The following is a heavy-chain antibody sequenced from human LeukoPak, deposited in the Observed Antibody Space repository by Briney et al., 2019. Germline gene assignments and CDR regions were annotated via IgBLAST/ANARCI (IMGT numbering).Heavy chain of an antibody. Sequence: PSETLSLTCTVSRGSIGSGDYYWSWIRQPPGKGLEWIGYIYYSGNTYYNPSLESRITISVDTSQNLFSLKLSSVTAADTAVYYCARAGCSGGSCYSDYWGQGTLVTVSS. J-gene: IGHJ4*02. CDR3: ARAGCSGGSCYSDY. CDR1: RGSIGSGDYY. D-gene: IGHD2-15*01. V-gene: IGHV4-30-4*01. CDR2: IYYSGNT.